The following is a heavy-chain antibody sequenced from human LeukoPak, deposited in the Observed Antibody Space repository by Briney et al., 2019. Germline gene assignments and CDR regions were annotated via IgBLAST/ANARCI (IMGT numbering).Heavy chain of an antibody. CDR3: AKLQIVVVPAAIPSFDY. Sequence: GGSLRLSCAASGFTFSSYAMSWVRRAPGKGLEWISAISGSGGSTYYADSVKGRFTISRDNSKNTLYLQMNSLRAEDTAVYYCAKLQIVVVPAAIPSFDYWGQGTLVTVSS. CDR2: ISGSGGST. J-gene: IGHJ4*02. CDR1: GFTFSSYA. D-gene: IGHD2-2*01. V-gene: IGHV3-23*01.